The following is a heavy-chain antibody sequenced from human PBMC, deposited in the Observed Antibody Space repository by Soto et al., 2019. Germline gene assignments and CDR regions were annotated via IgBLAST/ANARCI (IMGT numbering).Heavy chain of an antibody. D-gene: IGHD3-9*01. CDR1: GGSISGYY. CDR2: IYYSGNT. Sequence: SETLSLTCTVSGGSISGYYWSWIRQPPGKGLEWIGYIYYSGNTNYNPSLKSRVTMSVDTSNSQFSLKLSSVTAADTAVYYCARLDSESPNYGYYYIGVWGKGTTVTVSS. CDR3: ARLDSESPNYGYYYIGV. J-gene: IGHJ6*03. V-gene: IGHV4-59*08.